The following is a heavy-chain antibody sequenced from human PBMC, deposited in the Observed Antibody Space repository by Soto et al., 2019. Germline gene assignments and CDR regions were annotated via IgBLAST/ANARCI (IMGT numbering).Heavy chain of an antibody. CDR3: ARVNDSSGYYYVGYFDY. V-gene: IGHV3-30-3*01. J-gene: IGHJ4*02. Sequence: QVQLVESGGGVVQPGRSLRLSCAASGFTFSSYAMHWVRQAPGKGLEWVAVISYDGSNKYYADSVKGRFTISRDNSKNTLYLQINSLRAEDTAVYYCARVNDSSGYYYVGYFDYWGQGTLVTVSS. CDR2: ISYDGSNK. D-gene: IGHD3-22*01. CDR1: GFTFSSYA.